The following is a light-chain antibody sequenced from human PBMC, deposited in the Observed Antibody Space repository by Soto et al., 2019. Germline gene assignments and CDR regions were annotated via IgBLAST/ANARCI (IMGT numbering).Light chain of an antibody. CDR1: QRVSSSY. CDR3: QQYGASPGFS. CDR2: GAS. J-gene: IGKJ2*01. Sequence: EIVLTQSPGTLSLSPGERATLSCRASQRVSSSYLAWYQQKPGQAPRLLIYGASSRATGIPDRFSGSGSGTDFTLTISSLEPEDFAVYYCQQYGASPGFSFGQGTKLEIK. V-gene: IGKV3-20*01.